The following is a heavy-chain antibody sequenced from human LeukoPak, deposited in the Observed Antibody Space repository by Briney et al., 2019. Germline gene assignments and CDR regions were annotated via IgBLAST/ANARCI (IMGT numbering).Heavy chain of an antibody. CDR3: AKDVPTAYFDY. J-gene: IGHJ4*02. CDR2: VRYDETTK. Sequence: GGSLRLSCAASGFTFSSYGMHWVRQALGKGLEWVAFVRYDETTKFYADSVKGRFTISRDNSKTTLYLQMNSLRAEDTAVYYCAKDVPTAYFDYWGQGTLVTVSS. V-gene: IGHV3-30*02. D-gene: IGHD2-2*01. CDR1: GFTFSSYG.